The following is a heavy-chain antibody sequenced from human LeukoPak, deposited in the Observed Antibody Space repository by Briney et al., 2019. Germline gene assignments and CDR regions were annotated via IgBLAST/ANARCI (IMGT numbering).Heavy chain of an antibody. CDR3: ARSIAVAEPFDH. V-gene: IGHV3-11*01. J-gene: IGHJ4*02. Sequence: GGPLRLSCAASGFIFSDYYMSWIRQAPGKGLEWVSYISPSGLTIYYADSVRGRFTISRDNAKNSLSLQMNSLRAEDTAVYFCARSIAVAEPFDHWGQGTLVPVSS. CDR1: GFIFSDYY. D-gene: IGHD6-19*01. CDR2: ISPSGLTI.